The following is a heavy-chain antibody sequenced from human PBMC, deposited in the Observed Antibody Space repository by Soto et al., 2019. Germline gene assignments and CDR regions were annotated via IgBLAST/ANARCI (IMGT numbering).Heavy chain of an antibody. CDR1: GGSINSYY. D-gene: IGHD5-12*01. V-gene: IGHV4-59*08. CDR3: ARTYSGYYFDY. CDR2: ISYSGST. Sequence: QVQLQESGPGLVQPSETLSLSCTVSGGSINSYYGSWIRQPPGKGLEWIGYISYSGSTNYNPSLRSRVTISVDTSRNQFSLKLSSVTAADTAVYYCARTYSGYYFDYWGQGTLVTVSS. J-gene: IGHJ4*02.